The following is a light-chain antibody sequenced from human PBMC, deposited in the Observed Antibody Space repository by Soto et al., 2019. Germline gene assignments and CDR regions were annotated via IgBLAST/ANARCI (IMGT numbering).Light chain of an antibody. Sequence: DIQMTQSPSSLAASVGDSVTLTSRASQRITSYLNWYQQKLGKAPKLLIFAASNLKSGVPSRFSGNGFGTVFTLSITSLQPEDFATYYCQQSYTAPYTFGQGTKLEIK. V-gene: IGKV1-39*01. CDR2: AAS. CDR3: QQSYTAPYT. J-gene: IGKJ2*01. CDR1: QRITSY.